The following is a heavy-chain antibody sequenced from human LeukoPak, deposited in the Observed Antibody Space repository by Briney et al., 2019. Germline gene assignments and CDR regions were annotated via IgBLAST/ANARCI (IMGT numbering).Heavy chain of an antibody. J-gene: IGHJ6*03. D-gene: IGHD6-19*01. V-gene: IGHV4-39*07. CDR3: ARSYSSGWSRYYYYYYMDV. CDR1: GGSISSSSYY. CDR2: INHSGST. Sequence: SETLSLTCTVSGGSISSSSYYWGWIRQPPGKGLEWIGEINHSGSTNYNPSLKSRVTISVDTSKNQFSLKLSSVTAADTAVYYCARSYSSGWSRYYYYYYMDVWGKGTTVTISS.